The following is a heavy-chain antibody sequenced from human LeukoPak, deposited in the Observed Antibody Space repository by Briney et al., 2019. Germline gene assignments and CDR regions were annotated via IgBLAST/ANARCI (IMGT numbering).Heavy chain of an antibody. D-gene: IGHD3-9*01. J-gene: IGHJ4*02. V-gene: IGHV3-30*04. CDR2: ISYDGSNK. CDR3: ARRATTGYYPY. CDR1: GFTFSSYA. Sequence: PGRSLRLSCAASGFTFSSYAMHWVRQAPGKGLEWVAVISYDGSNKYYADSVKGRFTISRDNSKNTLYLQMNSLTAEDTAVYYCARRATTGYYPYWGQGTLVAVSS.